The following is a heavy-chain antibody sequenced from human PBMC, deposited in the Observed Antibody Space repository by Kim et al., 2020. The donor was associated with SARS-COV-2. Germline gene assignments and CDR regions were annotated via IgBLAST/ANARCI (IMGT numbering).Heavy chain of an antibody. CDR2: IYYSGST. CDR3: ARRLFVASGKLTGYYYGMDV. J-gene: IGHJ6*02. D-gene: IGHD6-19*01. Sequence: SETLSLTYTVSGGSISSSSYYWGWIRQPPGKGLEWIGSIYYSGSTYYNPSLKSRVTISVDTSKNQFSLKLSSVTAADTAVYYCARRLFVASGKLTGYYYGMDVWGQGTTVTVSS. V-gene: IGHV4-39*01. CDR1: GGSISSSSYY.